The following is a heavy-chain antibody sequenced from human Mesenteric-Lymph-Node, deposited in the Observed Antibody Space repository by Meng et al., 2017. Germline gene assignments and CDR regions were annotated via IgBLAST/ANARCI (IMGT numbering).Heavy chain of an antibody. CDR3: DSGQRYYSGSYPEWFDP. CDR1: GGSISSGDDY. CDR2: IYYSGST. Sequence: LRGPGQGRLRPLQPPALTCTVSGGSISSGDDYCSWSRQTPGKGLEWIGCIYYSGSTYYNPSLTCRVTRSVDTSKNQFSLNLSSVTAADTAVYDGDSGQRYYSGSYPEWFDPWGQGTLVTVSS. V-gene: IGHV4-30-4*01. J-gene: IGHJ5*02. D-gene: IGHD1-26*01.